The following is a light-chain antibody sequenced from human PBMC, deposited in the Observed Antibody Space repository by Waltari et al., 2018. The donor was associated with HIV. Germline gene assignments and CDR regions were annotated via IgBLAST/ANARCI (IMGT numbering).Light chain of an antibody. J-gene: IGKJ4*01. CDR1: RSHLHSPNNRNY. CDR3: HQYFSVFPST. Sequence: DIVMTQSPDSLALSLGERATINCKSNRSHLHSPNNRNYLAWYQQKPGQSPRLLLYWASTRESGVPARFIGGGSETDFTLTITNVQAEDAAVYYCHQYFSVFPSTFGGGTTVEI. CDR2: WAS. V-gene: IGKV4-1*01.